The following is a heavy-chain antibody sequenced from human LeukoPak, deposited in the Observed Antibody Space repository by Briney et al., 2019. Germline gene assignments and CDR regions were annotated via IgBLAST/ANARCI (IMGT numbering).Heavy chain of an antibody. CDR1: GFSFSSHW. CDR2: INSAGSNI. D-gene: IGHD5-18*01. J-gene: IGHJ4*02. CDR3: ARGGGYSYDPGDY. Sequence: GGSLRLSCAASGFSFSSHWMHWVRQAPGKGLVWVSCINSAGSNINYVDSVKGRFTISRDNAKTTLYLQMNRLRAEDTAVYYGARGGGYSYDPGDYWGQGTLVTVSS. V-gene: IGHV3-74*01.